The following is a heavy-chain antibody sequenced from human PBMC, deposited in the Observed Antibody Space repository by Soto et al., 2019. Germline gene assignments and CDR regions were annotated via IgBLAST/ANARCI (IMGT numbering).Heavy chain of an antibody. CDR1: GFTFTDYA. CDR2: IRERSSNT. J-gene: IGHJ4*02. Sequence: DVQLLESGGGLVQPGGSLRLSCIVSGFTFTDYAMNWVRQAPGKGLEWVSYIRERSSNTYYVDSVRGRFTISRDNSKDMLYLQMDSLTAEDTATYFCVKSKAGATAFDYWGQGTLVTVSS. CDR3: VKSKAGATAFDY. D-gene: IGHD6-13*01. V-gene: IGHV3-23*01.